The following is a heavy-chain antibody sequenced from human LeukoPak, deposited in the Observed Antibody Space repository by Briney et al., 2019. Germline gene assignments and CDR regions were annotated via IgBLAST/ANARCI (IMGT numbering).Heavy chain of an antibody. Sequence: PSETLSLTCAVYGGSFSGYYWSWIRQPPGKGLEWIGEVYHSGSTNYNPSLKSRITISLDKSKNQFSLKLNSVTAADTAVYFCASGSQGVGNNYWGQGTLVTVSS. J-gene: IGHJ4*02. CDR3: ASGSQGVGNNY. CDR1: GGSFSGYY. CDR2: VYHSGST. D-gene: IGHD4-23*01. V-gene: IGHV4-34*01.